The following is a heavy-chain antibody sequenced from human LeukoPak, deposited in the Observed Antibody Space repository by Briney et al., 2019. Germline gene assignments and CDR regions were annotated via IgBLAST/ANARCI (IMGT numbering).Heavy chain of an antibody. J-gene: IGHJ5*02. Sequence: PGGSLRLSCAASGFTVSSNYMSWVRQAPGKGLEWVSVIYSGGSTYYADSVKGRFTISRDNSKNTLYLQMNSLRAEDTAVYYCARDWGWELSDGGGFDPWGQGTLVTVSS. V-gene: IGHV3-66*02. CDR1: GFTVSSNY. CDR3: ARDWGWELSDGGGFDP. D-gene: IGHD1-26*01. CDR2: IYSGGST.